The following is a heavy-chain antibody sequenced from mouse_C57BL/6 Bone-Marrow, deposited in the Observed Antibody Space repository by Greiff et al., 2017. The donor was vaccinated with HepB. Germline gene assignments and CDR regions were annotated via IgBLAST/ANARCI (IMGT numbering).Heavy chain of an antibody. CDR3: ARSRYYYGRYYAMDY. Sequence: EVKLVESGPGLAKPSQTLSLTCSVTGYSITSDYWNWIRKFPGNKLEYMGYISYSGSTYYNPSLKSRISITRDTSKNQYYLQLNSVTTEDTATYYCARSRYYYGRYYAMDYWGQGTSVTVSS. D-gene: IGHD1-1*01. CDR1: GYSITSDY. CDR2: ISYSGST. V-gene: IGHV3-8*01. J-gene: IGHJ4*01.